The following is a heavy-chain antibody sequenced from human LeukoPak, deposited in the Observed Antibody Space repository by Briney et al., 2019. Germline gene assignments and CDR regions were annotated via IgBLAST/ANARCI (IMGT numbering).Heavy chain of an antibody. D-gene: IGHD1-14*01. V-gene: IGHV3-69-1*01. J-gene: IGHJ4*02. Sequence: GGPLRLSCSASGISISDYGMSWVRHAPGKGLEWLSYITMNSVTLYAESVKGRFTTSRDNDKNSVYLQLNSLRDEDTAVYYCTRGRYQFLGPNDSWGQGSLVSVSS. CDR1: GISISDYG. CDR2: ITMNSVT. CDR3: TRGRYQFLGPNDS.